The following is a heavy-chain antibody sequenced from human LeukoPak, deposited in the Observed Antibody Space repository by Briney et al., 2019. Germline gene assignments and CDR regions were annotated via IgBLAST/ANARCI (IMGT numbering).Heavy chain of an antibody. D-gene: IGHD3-16*02. CDR1: GFTFSDYY. J-gene: IGHJ6*03. CDR2: ITNSGRSV. V-gene: IGHV3-11*04. CDR3: ARDRGGIGYYMDV. Sequence: GGSLRLSCAASGFTFSDYYMRWIRQAPGKGLEWISYITNSGRSVHYADSVKGRFTISRDNAKNSLYLQMNSLRAEDTALYYCARDRGGIGYYMDVWGKGTTVTVSS.